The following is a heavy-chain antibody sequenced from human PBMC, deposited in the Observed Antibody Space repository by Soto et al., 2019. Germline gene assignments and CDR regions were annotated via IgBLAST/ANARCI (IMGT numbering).Heavy chain of an antibody. Sequence: ASVKVSCKASGYTFTSYGISWVRQAPGQGLEWMGWISAYNGNTNYAQKFQGRVTMTEDTSTDTAYMELSSLRSEDTAVYYCATKDAYSSGWYSGAFDIWGQGTMVTVSS. J-gene: IGHJ3*02. CDR1: GYTFTSYG. D-gene: IGHD6-19*01. V-gene: IGHV1-18*01. CDR3: ATKDAYSSGWYSGAFDI. CDR2: ISAYNGNT.